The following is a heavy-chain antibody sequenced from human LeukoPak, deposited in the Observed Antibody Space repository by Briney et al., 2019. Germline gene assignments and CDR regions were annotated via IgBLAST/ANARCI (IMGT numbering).Heavy chain of an antibody. CDR2: ISGSGGST. J-gene: IGHJ4*02. Sequence: PGGSLRLSCAASGFIFSSNAMSWVRQAPGKGLEWVSAISGSGGSTYYADSVKGRFTISRDNSKSTLNLQMNSLRVEDTAVYYCARDQGIFDYWGQGTLVTVSS. CDR1: GFIFSSNA. CDR3: ARDQGIFDY. V-gene: IGHV3-23*01.